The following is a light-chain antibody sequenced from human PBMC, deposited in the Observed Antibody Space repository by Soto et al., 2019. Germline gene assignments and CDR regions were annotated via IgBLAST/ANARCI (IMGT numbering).Light chain of an antibody. J-gene: IGKJ1*01. CDR1: RSFASSY. Sequence: EIVLTQSPATLSLSPGERATLSCRASRSFASSYLAWYQHKPGQAPRLLIYAASSRATGIPDRFIGSGSGTDFTLTISRLQPEDFATYYCQKYNSAPRTFGQGTKVDIK. V-gene: IGKV3D-20*02. CDR3: QKYNSAPRT. CDR2: AAS.